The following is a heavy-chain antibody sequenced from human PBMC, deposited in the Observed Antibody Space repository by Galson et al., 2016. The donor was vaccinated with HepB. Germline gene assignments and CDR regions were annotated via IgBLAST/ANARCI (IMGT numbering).Heavy chain of an antibody. J-gene: IGHJ4*02. D-gene: IGHD3-22*01. CDR1: GFTISTYW. Sequence: SLRLSCAASGFTISTYWMHWVRQAPGKGLVWVSRINSDGTSTSYADSVKGRFTISRDNAKNTLYLQMNSLRAEDTAVYYCAKRDYSDSDGYLPLFDCWGQGTLVTVSS. CDR2: INSDGTST. V-gene: IGHV3-74*01. CDR3: AKRDYSDSDGYLPLFDC.